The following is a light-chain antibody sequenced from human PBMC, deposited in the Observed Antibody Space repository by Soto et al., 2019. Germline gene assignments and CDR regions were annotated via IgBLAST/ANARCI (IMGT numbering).Light chain of an antibody. V-gene: IGKV1-39*01. CDR2: AAS. J-gene: IGKJ1*01. CDR3: QQSYSTPWT. Sequence: DIQMTQSASSVSASVGGRVTSTCRASQSISSYLNWYQQKPGKAPKLLIYAASSLQSGVPSRFSGSGSGTDFTLTISSLQPEDFATYYCQQSYSTPWTFGQGTKVDI. CDR1: QSISSY.